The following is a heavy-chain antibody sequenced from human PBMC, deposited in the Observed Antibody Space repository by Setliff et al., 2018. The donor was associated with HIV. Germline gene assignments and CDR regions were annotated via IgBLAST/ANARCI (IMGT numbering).Heavy chain of an antibody. CDR2: ISPNSDNT. Sequence: ASVKVSCKASGYIFTDYYMHWVRQAPGQGLEWVGWISPNSDNTNYAQKFQGRVTMTRDTSINTAYMELSRLRSDDTAVYYCTRGRIRGDSDYWGQGTLVTVSS. CDR1: GYIFTDYY. CDR3: TRGRIRGDSDY. D-gene: IGHD7-27*01. V-gene: IGHV1-2*02. J-gene: IGHJ4*02.